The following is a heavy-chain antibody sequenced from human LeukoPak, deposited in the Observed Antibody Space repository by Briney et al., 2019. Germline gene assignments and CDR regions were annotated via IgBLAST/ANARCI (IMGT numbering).Heavy chain of an antibody. CDR1: GYTFTSYG. D-gene: IGHD1-26*01. V-gene: IGHV1-18*01. CDR3: ARAKHSSGSYYFDY. Sequence: VSVKVSCKASGYTFTSYGISWVRQAPGQGLEWMGWISAYNGNTNYAQKLQGRVTMTTDTSTSTAYMELRSLRSDDTAVYYCARAKHSSGSYYFDYWGQGTLVTVSS. J-gene: IGHJ4*02. CDR2: ISAYNGNT.